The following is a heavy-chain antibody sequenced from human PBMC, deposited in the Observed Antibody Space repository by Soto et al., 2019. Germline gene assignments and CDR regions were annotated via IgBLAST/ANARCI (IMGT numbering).Heavy chain of an antibody. CDR3: AKMSSENYYDPVFS. J-gene: IGHJ4*02. V-gene: IGHV3-11*01. CDR2: ISSSGNTI. Sequence: QVQLVESGRGLVKTSGSLRIACAASGFTFSDYYMSWVRQAPGKGLEWVSYISSSGNTIYYADSVKGRLTISRDNAKNSVYLQMNSLRAEDTALYFCAKMSSENYYDPVFSWGQGTLVTVSS. D-gene: IGHD3-22*01. CDR1: GFTFSDYY.